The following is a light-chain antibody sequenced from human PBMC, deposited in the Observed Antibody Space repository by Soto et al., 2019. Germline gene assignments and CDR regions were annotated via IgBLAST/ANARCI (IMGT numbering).Light chain of an antibody. Sequence: LLTQSPATLSLSPGERVTLPCRASQSISIYFAWYQQKPDQASRLLIYDASNRATCIPARFSGSGSWTDFTLTISSLEPEDFALYCCQQRSSWPTTFGGGT. CDR2: DAS. V-gene: IGKV3-11*01. CDR3: QQRSSWPTT. J-gene: IGKJ4*01. CDR1: QSISIY.